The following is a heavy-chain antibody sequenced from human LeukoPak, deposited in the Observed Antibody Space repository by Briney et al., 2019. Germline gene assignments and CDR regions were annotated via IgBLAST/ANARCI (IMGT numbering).Heavy chain of an antibody. CDR1: GFTFSTYA. Sequence: GSLRLSCAASGFTFSTYAMSWVRQAPGKGLEWIGSIYYSGSTYYNPSLRSRITISVDTSKNQFSLKLSSVTAADTAVYYCARLKEFQKIFDYWGQGTLVTVSS. CDR2: IYYSGST. D-gene: IGHD2-21*01. V-gene: IGHV4-39*01. J-gene: IGHJ4*02. CDR3: ARLKEFQKIFDY.